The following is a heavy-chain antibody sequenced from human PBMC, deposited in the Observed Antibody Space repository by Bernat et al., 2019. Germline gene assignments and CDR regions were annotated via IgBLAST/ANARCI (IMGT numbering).Heavy chain of an antibody. CDR1: GFTFDDYG. Sequence: EVQLVESGGGVVRPGGSLRLSCAASGFTFDDYGMSWVRQAPGKWLEWVSGINWNGGSTGYADSVKGRFTISRDNAKNSLYLQMNRLRAEDTALDYCARGAEYDGSGGHYYFDYWGQGTLVTVSS. CDR3: ARGAEYDGSGGHYYFDY. CDR2: INWNGGST. J-gene: IGHJ4*02. V-gene: IGHV3-20*04. D-gene: IGHD3-10*01.